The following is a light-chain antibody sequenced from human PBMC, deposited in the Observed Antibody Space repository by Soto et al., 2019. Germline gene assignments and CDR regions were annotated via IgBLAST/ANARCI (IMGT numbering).Light chain of an antibody. CDR1: QGIIDY. Sequence: DIQMTQSPSSLSASVGDRVTITCRASQGIIDYLAWYQQKPGKAPKLLIYAASTLQPGVPSRFSGSGAGTDFTLTISGLPPEDVATYFCQKYDSAPQTFGPGTKVEIK. CDR2: AAS. V-gene: IGKV1-27*01. J-gene: IGKJ1*01. CDR3: QKYDSAPQT.